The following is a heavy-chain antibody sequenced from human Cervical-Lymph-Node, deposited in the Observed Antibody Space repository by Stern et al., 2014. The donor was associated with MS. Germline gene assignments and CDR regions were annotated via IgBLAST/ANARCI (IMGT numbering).Heavy chain of an antibody. CDR1: GFTFSDHA. V-gene: IGHV3-30*01. CDR3: ARGGAVATSDYYFDY. J-gene: IGHJ4*02. CDR2: IAYDGSEK. Sequence: VQLEESGGGVVQPGRSLRLSCAASGFTFSDHAMHWVRQAPGKGLEWGPVIAYDGSEKNDADSVKGRFTISRDNSRNTLYLQMNSLRVDDTAVYYCARGGAVATSDYYFDYWGQGILVTVSS. D-gene: IGHD5-12*01.